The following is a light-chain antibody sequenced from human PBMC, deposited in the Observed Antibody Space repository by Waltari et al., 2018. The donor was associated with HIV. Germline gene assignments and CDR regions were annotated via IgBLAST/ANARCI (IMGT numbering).Light chain of an antibody. CDR1: QRISSD. J-gene: IGKJ1*01. V-gene: IGKV3-15*01. Sequence: EIVMTQSPATLSVSPGERATLSCRASQRISSDLAWYQQKPGQAPRLLIYGASTWATGIPATFSGSGSGTEFTLTISSLQSEDFAVYYCQQYSNWPWTFGQGTKVEIK. CDR3: QQYSNWPWT. CDR2: GAS.